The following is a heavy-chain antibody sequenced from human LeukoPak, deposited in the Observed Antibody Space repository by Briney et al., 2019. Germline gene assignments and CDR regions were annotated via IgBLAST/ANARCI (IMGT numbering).Heavy chain of an antibody. CDR2: IYYSGST. V-gene: IGHV4-31*03. CDR1: GGSISSGGYY. D-gene: IGHD6-6*01. CDR3: ARQSSSSYYYYMDV. Sequence: SETLSLTCTVSGGSISSGGYYWSWIRQHPGKGLEWIGYIYYSGSTYYNPSLKSRVTMSVDTSKNQFSLKLSSVTAADTAVYYCARQSSSSYYYYMDVWGKGTTVTVSS. J-gene: IGHJ6*03.